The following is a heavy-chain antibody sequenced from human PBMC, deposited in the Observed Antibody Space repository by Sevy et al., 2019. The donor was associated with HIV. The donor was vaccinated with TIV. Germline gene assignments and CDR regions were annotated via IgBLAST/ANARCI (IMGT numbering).Heavy chain of an antibody. V-gene: IGHV3-9*03. CDR1: GFTFDDYA. J-gene: IGHJ6*02. CDR3: AKDIGPSNYDYVWGTYYFYGMDV. D-gene: IGHD3-16*01. Sequence: GGSLRLSCAASGFTFDDYAMHWVRQRPGKGLEWVSGISWHSGNIDYADSVKGRFTISRDNAKNSLYLQMNSLRAEVMALYYCAKDIGPSNYDYVWGTYYFYGMDVWGQGTTVTVSS. CDR2: ISWHSGNI.